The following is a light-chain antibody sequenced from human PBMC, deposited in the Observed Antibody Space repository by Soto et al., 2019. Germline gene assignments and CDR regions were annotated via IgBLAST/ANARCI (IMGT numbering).Light chain of an antibody. Sequence: QSVLTQPTSVSGSPGQSVTISCTGTSSDVGYYNRVSWYQQPPGTAPKLMVFEVSNRPSGVPDRFSGSKSGNTASLTISGLQAEDEADYYCSSYTTSSTLVFGGGTKLTVL. CDR3: SSYTTSSTLV. V-gene: IGLV2-18*02. CDR1: SSDVGYYNR. CDR2: EVS. J-gene: IGLJ2*01.